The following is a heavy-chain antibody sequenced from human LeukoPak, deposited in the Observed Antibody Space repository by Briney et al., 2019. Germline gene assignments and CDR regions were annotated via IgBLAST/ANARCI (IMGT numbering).Heavy chain of an antibody. CDR3: ARGATIFGVVSYYMDV. CDR1: GGSINSGSYY. Sequence: SQTLSLTCTVSGGSINSGSYYWSWIRQPAGKGLEWIGRIYTSGSTNYNPSLKSRVTISVDTSKNQFSLKLSSVTAADTAVYYCARGATIFGVVSYYMDVWGKGTTVTVSS. D-gene: IGHD3-3*01. V-gene: IGHV4-61*02. J-gene: IGHJ6*03. CDR2: IYTSGST.